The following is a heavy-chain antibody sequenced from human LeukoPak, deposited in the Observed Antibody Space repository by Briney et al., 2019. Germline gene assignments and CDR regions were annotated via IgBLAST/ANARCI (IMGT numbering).Heavy chain of an antibody. D-gene: IGHD3-22*01. Sequence: SETLSLTCSVSGGSISPYYWSWIRQPPGKGLEWIGYLYYSGSTNYNPSLKSRVTISVDTSKNQFSLKLSSVTAADTAVYFCARGLYYYDRSGYYYDRAGYFDYWGQGTLVTVSS. CDR2: LYYSGST. V-gene: IGHV4-59*08. CDR1: GGSISPYY. CDR3: ARGLYYYDRSGYYYDRAGYFDY. J-gene: IGHJ4*02.